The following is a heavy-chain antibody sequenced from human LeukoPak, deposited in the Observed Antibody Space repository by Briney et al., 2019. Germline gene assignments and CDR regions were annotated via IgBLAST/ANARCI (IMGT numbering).Heavy chain of an antibody. Sequence: SETLSLTCAVYGGSFSGYYWSWIRQPPGKGLEWIGEINQSGSTNYNPSLKSRVTISVDTSKNQFSLKLSSVTAADTAVYYCARDRAYGDYWPFGYWGQGTLVTVSS. CDR3: ARDRAYGDYWPFGY. J-gene: IGHJ4*02. V-gene: IGHV4-34*01. CDR2: INQSGST. CDR1: GGSFSGYY. D-gene: IGHD4-17*01.